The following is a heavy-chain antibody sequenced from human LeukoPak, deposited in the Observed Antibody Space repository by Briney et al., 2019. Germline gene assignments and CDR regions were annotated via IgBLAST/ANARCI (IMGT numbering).Heavy chain of an antibody. CDR1: GFTFRSYW. D-gene: IGHD1-26*01. CDR3: ARGGKGGKYVDY. Sequence: GGSLRLSCVASGFTFRSYWMYWVRQVPGKGLVWVSPINSDGSTTNYADSVKGRFTISRDNAKNTLYLQMNSLRAEDTAVYYCARGGKGGKYVDYWGQGTLVTVSS. V-gene: IGHV3-74*01. J-gene: IGHJ4*02. CDR2: INSDGSTT.